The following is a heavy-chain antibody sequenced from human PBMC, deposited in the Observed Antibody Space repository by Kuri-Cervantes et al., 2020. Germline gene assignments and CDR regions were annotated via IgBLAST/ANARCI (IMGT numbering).Heavy chain of an antibody. Sequence: GGSLRLSCAASGFTFSSYGMHWVRQAPGKGLKWVAVISYDGSNKYYADSVKGRFTISRDNSKNALYLQMNSLRAEDTAVYYCAKDGPLWFGEQGYYYYGMDVWGQGTTVTVSS. CDR1: GFTFSSYG. J-gene: IGHJ6*02. V-gene: IGHV3-30*18. CDR3: AKDGPLWFGEQGYYYYGMDV. D-gene: IGHD3-10*01. CDR2: ISYDGSNK.